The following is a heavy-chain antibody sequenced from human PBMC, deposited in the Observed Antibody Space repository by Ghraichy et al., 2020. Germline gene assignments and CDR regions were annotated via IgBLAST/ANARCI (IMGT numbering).Heavy chain of an antibody. D-gene: IGHD3-10*01. CDR1: GFSVSGFSFSKYW. CDR2: ISGDGSDT. Sequence: GGSLRLSCAASGFSVSGFSFSKYWMHWVCQTPGKEPVWISRISGDGSDTTYADSVRGRFSTSRDNAKNTLYLEMNSLRAEDTAVYYCAREWELLRPFENWGRGTLVTV. V-gene: IGHV3-74*01. CDR3: AREWELLRPFEN. J-gene: IGHJ4*02.